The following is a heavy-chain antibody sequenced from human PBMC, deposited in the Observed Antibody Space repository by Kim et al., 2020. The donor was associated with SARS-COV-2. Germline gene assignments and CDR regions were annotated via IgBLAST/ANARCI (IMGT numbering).Heavy chain of an antibody. CDR3: ARDHRLWLQYTANWDFDL. Sequence: SETLSLTCTVSGGSISSYYWSWIRQPPGKGLEWIGYIYYSGSTNYNPSLKSRVTISVDTSKNQFSLKLSSVTAADTAVYYCARDHRLWLQYTANWDFDLWGRGTLVTVSS. D-gene: IGHD2-21*01. CDR1: GGSISSYY. V-gene: IGHV4-59*01. J-gene: IGHJ2*01. CDR2: IYYSGST.